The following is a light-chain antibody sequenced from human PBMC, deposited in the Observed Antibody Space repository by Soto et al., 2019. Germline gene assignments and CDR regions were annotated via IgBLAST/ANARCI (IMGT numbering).Light chain of an antibody. Sequence: EIVLTQSPGTLSLSPGERATLSCRASQSVSSSFLAWYQQKPGQAPRLLLYAASRRATGIPDRFSGSGSGTDFTLTISRLEPEDFAVYYCQQYGSSVFSFGPGTKVDIK. J-gene: IGKJ3*01. V-gene: IGKV3-20*01. CDR1: QSVSSSF. CDR2: AAS. CDR3: QQYGSSVFS.